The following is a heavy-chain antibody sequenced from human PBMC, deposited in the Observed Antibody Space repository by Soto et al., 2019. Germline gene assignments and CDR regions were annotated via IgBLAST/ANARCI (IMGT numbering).Heavy chain of an antibody. CDR2: ISYDGSLN. Sequence: QVQLVESGGGVVQPGRSLRLSCVASGFTFSSYGMSWVRQAPGKGLEWVAIISYDGSLNYYGDSVKGRFTISRDNARNTLYLQMDSLRAEDTAVYYCAKEIIAVSGPLDFDNWGQGTVVTVSS. D-gene: IGHD6-19*01. V-gene: IGHV3-30*18. CDR1: GFTFSSYG. J-gene: IGHJ4*02. CDR3: AKEIIAVSGPLDFDN.